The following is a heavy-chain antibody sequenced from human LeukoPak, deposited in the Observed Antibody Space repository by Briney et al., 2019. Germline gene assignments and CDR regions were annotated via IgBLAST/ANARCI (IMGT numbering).Heavy chain of an antibody. Sequence: GESLKISCKGSGYSFTSYWIGWVRQMPGKGLEWMGIIYPGDSDTRYSPSFQGQVTISADKSISTAYLQWCSLKASDTAMYYCARHFMSVREPTDAFDIWGQGTMVTVSS. V-gene: IGHV5-51*01. J-gene: IGHJ3*02. CDR2: IYPGDSDT. CDR1: GYSFTSYW. CDR3: ARHFMSVREPTDAFDI. D-gene: IGHD1-26*01.